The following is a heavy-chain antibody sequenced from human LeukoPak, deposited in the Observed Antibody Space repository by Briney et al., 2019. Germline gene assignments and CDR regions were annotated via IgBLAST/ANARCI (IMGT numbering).Heavy chain of an antibody. CDR1: GGSISSGGYY. Sequence: SQTLSLTCTVSGGSISSGGYYWSWIRQHPGKGLEWIGYIYYSGSTNYNPSLNSRVTISVDTSKNQFSLRLSSVTAADTAIYYCARAVSGRFDYWGQGTLVTVSS. J-gene: IGHJ4*02. V-gene: IGHV4-31*03. D-gene: IGHD6-19*01. CDR3: ARAVSGRFDY. CDR2: IYYSGST.